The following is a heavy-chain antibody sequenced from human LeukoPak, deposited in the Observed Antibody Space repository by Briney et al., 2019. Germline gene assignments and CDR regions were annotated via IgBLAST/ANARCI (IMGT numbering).Heavy chain of an antibody. V-gene: IGHV6-1*01. J-gene: IGHJ3*02. D-gene: IGHD6-13*01. CDR2: TYYRSKWYN. CDR3: ARGGDIAAAGTGAFDI. Sequence: SQTLSLTCAISGDSVSSNSAAWNWIRQSPSRGLEWLGRTYYRSKWYNDYAVSVKSRITINPDTSKNQFSLQLNSVTPEDTAVYYCARGGDIAAAGTGAFDIWGQGTMVTVSS. CDR1: GDSVSSNSAA.